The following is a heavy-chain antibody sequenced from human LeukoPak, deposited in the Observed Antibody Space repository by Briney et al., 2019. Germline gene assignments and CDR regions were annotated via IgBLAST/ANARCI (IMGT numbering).Heavy chain of an antibody. CDR1: GGSISSYH. J-gene: IGHJ4*02. CDR2: IYSSGST. Sequence: SETLSLTCTVSGGSISSYHWSWIRQPPGKGLECIGYIYSSGSTNYNPSLKSRVTISVDTSKNQFSLKLSSVTAADTAVYYCATQYYYDSSGRFDYWGQGTLVTVSS. D-gene: IGHD3-22*01. CDR3: ATQYYYDSSGRFDY. V-gene: IGHV4-59*08.